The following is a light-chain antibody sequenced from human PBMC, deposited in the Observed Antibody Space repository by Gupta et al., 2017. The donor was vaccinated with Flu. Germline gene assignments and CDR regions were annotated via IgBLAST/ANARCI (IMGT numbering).Light chain of an antibody. CDR1: SSNIGSNT. V-gene: IGLV1-44*01. CDR2: GDN. Sequence: QSVLTQPPSASGTPGQRVTISCPGSSSNIGSNTVAWYQQLPGTAPKLLIYGDNQRPSGVPDRFSGSKSGTSASLAISGLQSEDEVDYYCAAWDDSLNGWVFGGGTKLTVL. CDR3: AAWDDSLNGWV. J-gene: IGLJ3*02.